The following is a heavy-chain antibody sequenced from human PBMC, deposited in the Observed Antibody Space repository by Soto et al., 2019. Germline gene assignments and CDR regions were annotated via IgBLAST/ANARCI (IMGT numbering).Heavy chain of an antibody. CDR2: INQDGGER. J-gene: IGHJ4*02. V-gene: IGHV3-7*01. CDR3: ARAGYNSGVDY. CDR1: VFTFSTYW. Sequence: PGGSLRLSCAASVFTFSTYWMNWVRQAPGKGLEWLANINQDGGERHYADSVKGRFTISRDNAKNSLYLQLNSLSVEDTALYYCARAGYNSGVDYWGQGTLVTVSS. D-gene: IGHD6-19*01.